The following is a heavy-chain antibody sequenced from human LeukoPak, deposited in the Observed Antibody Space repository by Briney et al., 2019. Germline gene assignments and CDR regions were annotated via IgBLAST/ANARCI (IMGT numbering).Heavy chain of an antibody. V-gene: IGHV1-69*13. CDR1: GYTFTSYD. CDR2: IIPIFGTP. CDR3: ARAFISGWYDWFDP. D-gene: IGHD6-19*01. Sequence: ASVKVSCKASGYTFTSYDINWVRQATGQGLEWMGGIIPIFGTPNYAQKFQGRVTITADESTSTAYMELSSLRSEDTAMYYCARAFISGWYDWFDPWGQGTLVTVSS. J-gene: IGHJ5*02.